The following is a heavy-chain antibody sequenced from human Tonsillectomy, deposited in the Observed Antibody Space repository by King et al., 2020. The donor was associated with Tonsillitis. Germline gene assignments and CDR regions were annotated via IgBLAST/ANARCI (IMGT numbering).Heavy chain of an antibody. V-gene: IGHV3-30*03. CDR1: GFTFSSYG. Sequence: VQLVESGGGVVQPGRSLRLSCAASGFTFSSYGMHWVRQAPGKGLEWVAVISYDGSNKYYADSVKGRFTISRDNSKNTLYLQMNSLRAEDTAVYYRAHFGVVIGSDDAFDIWGQGTMVTVSS. J-gene: IGHJ3*02. D-gene: IGHD3-3*01. CDR2: ISYDGSNK. CDR3: AHFGVVIGSDDAFDI.